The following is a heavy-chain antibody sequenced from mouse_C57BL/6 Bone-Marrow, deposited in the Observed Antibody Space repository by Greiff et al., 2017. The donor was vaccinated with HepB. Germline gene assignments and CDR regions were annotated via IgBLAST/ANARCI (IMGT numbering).Heavy chain of an antibody. CDR1: GYTFTSYG. J-gene: IGHJ3*01. Sequence: VQGVESGAELARPGASVKLSCKASGYTFTSYGISRVKQRTGQGLEWIGEIYPRSGNTYYNEKFKGKATLTADKSSSTAYMELRSLTSEDSAVYFCAFYYGNWRDWFAYWGQGTLVTVSA. CDR3: AFYYGNWRDWFAY. CDR2: IYPRSGNT. D-gene: IGHD2-1*01. V-gene: IGHV1-81*01.